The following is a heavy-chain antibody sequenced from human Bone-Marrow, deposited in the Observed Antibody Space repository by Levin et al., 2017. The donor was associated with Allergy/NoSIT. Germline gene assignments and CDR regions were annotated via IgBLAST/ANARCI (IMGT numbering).Heavy chain of an antibody. CDR3: ARVVSGGWSDN. V-gene: IGHV1-8*01. Sequence: GESLKISCETSGYTFTNNDIHWVRQAPGQGLEWMGWMNPNSGNTGYAQRFQGRVSMTRSTSVRTAHMELSDLRSEDTAVYYCARVVSGGWSDNWGQGTLVIVSS. CDR1: GYTFTNND. J-gene: IGHJ4*02. D-gene: IGHD2-15*01. CDR2: MNPNSGNT.